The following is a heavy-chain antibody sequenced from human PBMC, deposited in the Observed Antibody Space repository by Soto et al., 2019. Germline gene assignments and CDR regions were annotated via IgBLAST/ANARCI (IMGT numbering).Heavy chain of an antibody. Sequence: SETLSLTCTVSGASVTGFYWSWIRQPPGKGLEWIGYVFHSGSSNYNPSLKSRVTISVDTPKSQISLRLTSVTAADTAVYYCAKEIQVVVFDYWGQGTLVTVSS. V-gene: IGHV4-59*02. J-gene: IGHJ4*02. CDR3: AKEIQVVVFDY. CDR1: GASVTGFY. CDR2: VFHSGSS. D-gene: IGHD3-22*01.